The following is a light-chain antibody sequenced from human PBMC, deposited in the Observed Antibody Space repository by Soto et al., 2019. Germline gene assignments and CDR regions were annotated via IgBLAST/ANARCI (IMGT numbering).Light chain of an antibody. CDR2: GAS. V-gene: IGKV3-15*01. CDR3: QQYNNWPFT. CDR1: QSVSSN. J-gene: IGKJ5*01. Sequence: VLTKCPPTQSLSPGEIATLSCRASQSVSSNLAWYQQKPGQAPRLLIYGASTRATGIPARFSGSGSGTEFTLTISSLQSEDFAVYYCQQYNNWPFTFGQGTRLEI.